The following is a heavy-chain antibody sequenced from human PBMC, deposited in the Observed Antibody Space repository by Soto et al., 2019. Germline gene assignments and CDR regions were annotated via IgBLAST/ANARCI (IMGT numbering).Heavy chain of an antibody. V-gene: IGHV1-18*04. Sequence: ASVKVSCKASGYTFANDYIHWVRQVPGQGLEWMGRINAYGGDTLYAQKLQGRVTMTTDTSTSTAYMELRSLRSDDTAVYYCARVSTNNWFDPWGQGTLVTVSS. CDR1: GYTFANDY. J-gene: IGHJ5*02. CDR3: ARVSTNNWFDP. CDR2: INAYGGDT.